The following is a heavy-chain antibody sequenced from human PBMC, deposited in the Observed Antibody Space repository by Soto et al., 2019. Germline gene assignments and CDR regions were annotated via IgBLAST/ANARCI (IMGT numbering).Heavy chain of an antibody. V-gene: IGHV3-33*01. J-gene: IGHJ4*02. D-gene: IGHD3-22*01. Sequence: QVQLVESGGGVVQPGRSLRLSCAASGFTFSSYGMHWVRQPPGKGLEWVAVIWYDGSNKYYADSVKGRFTISRDNSKNTLYLQMNSLRAEDTAVYYCARDGPSYDSSGYSFDYWGQGTLVTVSS. CDR2: IWYDGSNK. CDR1: GFTFSSYG. CDR3: ARDGPSYDSSGYSFDY.